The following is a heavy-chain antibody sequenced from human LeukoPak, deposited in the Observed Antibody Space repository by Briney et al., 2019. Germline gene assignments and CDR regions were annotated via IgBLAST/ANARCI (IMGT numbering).Heavy chain of an antibody. CDR1: GFTFSSYS. Sequence: PGGSLRLSCAASGFTFSSYSMNWVRQAPGKGLEWVSAISGSGGSTYYADSVKGRFTISRDNSKNTLYLQMNSLRAEDTAVYYCAKDKSYGDFPFDYWGQGTLVTVSS. CDR2: ISGSGGST. CDR3: AKDKSYGDFPFDY. D-gene: IGHD4-17*01. J-gene: IGHJ4*02. V-gene: IGHV3-23*01.